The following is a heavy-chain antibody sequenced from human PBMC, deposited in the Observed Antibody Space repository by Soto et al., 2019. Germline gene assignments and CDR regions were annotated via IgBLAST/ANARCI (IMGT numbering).Heavy chain of an antibody. CDR2: IYYSGST. D-gene: IGHD5-18*01. CDR3: ARGSYSSCWYFDL. Sequence: QVQLQESGPGLVKPSQTLSLTCTVSGGSISSGGYYWSWIRQHPGKGLEWIGYIYYSGSTYYNPSLKSRVXXSXDXXKNQFSLKLSSVAAADTAVYYCARGSYSSCWYFDLWGRGTLVTVSS. J-gene: IGHJ2*01. V-gene: IGHV4-31*03. CDR1: GGSISSGGYY.